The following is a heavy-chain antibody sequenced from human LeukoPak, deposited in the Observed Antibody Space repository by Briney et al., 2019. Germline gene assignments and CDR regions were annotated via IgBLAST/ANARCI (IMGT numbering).Heavy chain of an antibody. CDR1: GGTFSSYA. V-gene: IGHV1-69*13. J-gene: IGHJ4*02. D-gene: IGHD5-18*01. CDR3: ARDRNPAMVLYYFDY. CDR2: IIPIFGTA. Sequence: GASVKVSCKASGGTFSSYAISWVRQAPGQGLEWMGGIIPIFGTANYAQKFQGRVTITADESTSTAYMELSSLRSEDTAVYYCARDRNPAMVLYYFDYWGQGTLDTVSS.